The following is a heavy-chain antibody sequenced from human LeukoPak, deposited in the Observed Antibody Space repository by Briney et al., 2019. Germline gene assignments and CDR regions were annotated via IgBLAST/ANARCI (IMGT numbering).Heavy chain of an antibody. CDR1: GFTFSTYA. V-gene: IGHV3-30*03. J-gene: IGHJ4*02. Sequence: GRSLRLSCAASGFTFSTYAMHWVRQAPGKGLESLALILYDGRNEYYAESVKGRFTISRDNSQNTVYLQMNSLRPEDTAVYYCATRGINGDYYHYWGQGTLVTVSS. CDR2: ILYDGRNE. CDR3: ATRGINGDYYHY. D-gene: IGHD4-17*01.